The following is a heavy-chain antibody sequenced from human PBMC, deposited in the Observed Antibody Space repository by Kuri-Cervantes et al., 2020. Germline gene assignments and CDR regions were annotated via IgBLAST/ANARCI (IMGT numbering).Heavy chain of an antibody. V-gene: IGHV3-23*01. J-gene: IGHJ4*02. CDR3: AKDLSGSYYFDY. CDR1: GFTFSSAW. CDR2: ISGSGGST. Sequence: ETLSLTCAASGFTFSSAWMSWVRQAPGKGLELVSDISGSGGSTYYAASVKGRFTISRDNSKNTLYLQMNSLRAEDTAVYYCAKDLSGSYYFDYWGQGTLVTVSS. D-gene: IGHD1-26*01.